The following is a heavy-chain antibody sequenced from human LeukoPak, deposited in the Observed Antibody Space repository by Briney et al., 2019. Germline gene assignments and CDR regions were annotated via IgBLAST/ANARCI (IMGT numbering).Heavy chain of an antibody. CDR1: GGSISSYY. Sequence: PSETLSLTCTVSGGSISSYYWSWIRQPLGKGLEWIGYIYYSGSTNYNPSLKSRVTISVDTSKNQFSLKLSSVTAADTAVYYCARLGYCSSTSCLRDAFDIWGQGTMVTVSS. CDR3: ARLGYCSSTSCLRDAFDI. D-gene: IGHD2-2*01. J-gene: IGHJ3*02. V-gene: IGHV4-59*01. CDR2: IYYSGST.